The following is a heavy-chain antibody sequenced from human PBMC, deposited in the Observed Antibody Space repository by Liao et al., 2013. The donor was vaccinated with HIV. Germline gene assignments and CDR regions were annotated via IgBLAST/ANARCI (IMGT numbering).Heavy chain of an antibody. CDR2: INQSANT. V-gene: IGHV4-34*01. D-gene: IGHD1-26*01. Sequence: QVRLQQWGAGLLKPSETLSLTCAVYGGSFSGYSWTWIRQPPGKGLEWIGEINQSANTKYNPSLKSRVTISVDTSKNQFSLKLSSVTAADTAVYYCARGGRVAYSGPYPLRYWGQGTLVTVSS. CDR1: GGSFSGYS. J-gene: IGHJ4*02. CDR3: ARGGRVAYSGPYPLRY.